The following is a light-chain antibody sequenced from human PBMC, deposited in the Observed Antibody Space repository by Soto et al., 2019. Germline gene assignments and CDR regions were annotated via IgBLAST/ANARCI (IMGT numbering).Light chain of an antibody. V-gene: IGLV1-47*02. J-gene: IGLJ2*01. CDR3: AAWDDRMNGRV. CDR1: SDNIGKNY. Sequence: QSVLTQPPSASGTPGQRVTLSCSGNSDNIGKNYVYWYQQFPGTAPKLLIYSNNQRPSGVPDRFSVSKSGAAASLAISGLRSEDEADYYCAAWDDRMNGRVFGGGTKLTV. CDR2: SNN.